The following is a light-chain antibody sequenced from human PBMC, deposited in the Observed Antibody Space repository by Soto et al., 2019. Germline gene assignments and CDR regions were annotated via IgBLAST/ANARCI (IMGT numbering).Light chain of an antibody. J-gene: IGKJ5*01. Sequence: EIVLTQSPATLSLSPGERATLSCRASQSVSYYLAWYQKKPGQAPRLLIYDASNRATGIPARFSGSGSGTDFALTISSLEPEDFAVYYCQQRYNWITFGQGTRLEIK. CDR2: DAS. CDR3: QQRYNWIT. V-gene: IGKV3-11*01. CDR1: QSVSYY.